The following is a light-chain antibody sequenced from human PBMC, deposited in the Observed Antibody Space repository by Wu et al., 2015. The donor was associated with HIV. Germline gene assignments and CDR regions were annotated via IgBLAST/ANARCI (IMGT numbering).Light chain of an antibody. CDR1: QSISNY. CDR2: DAS. V-gene: IGKV3-11*01. J-gene: IGKJ2*03. Sequence: EIVLTQSPATLSLSPGERATLSCRVSQSISNYLAWYQHKPGQAPRLLIYDASNRATGIPARFSGSGSGTVFTLTITSLEPEDFAVYYCQQRTNWPPYSFGQGTKVDIK. CDR3: QQRTNWPPYS.